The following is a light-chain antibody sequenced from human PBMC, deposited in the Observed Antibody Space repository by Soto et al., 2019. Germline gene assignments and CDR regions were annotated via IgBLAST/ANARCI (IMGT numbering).Light chain of an antibody. CDR3: QQRSNWPPIT. CDR1: QSVRSN. CDR2: GAS. J-gene: IGKJ5*01. Sequence: EIVMTQSPATLSVSPGERATLPCRASQSVRSNLAWYQQKPGQAPRLLIYGASTRATGIPARFSGSGSGTEFTLTISSLEPEDFAVYYCQQRSNWPPITFGQGTRLEIK. V-gene: IGKV3-15*01.